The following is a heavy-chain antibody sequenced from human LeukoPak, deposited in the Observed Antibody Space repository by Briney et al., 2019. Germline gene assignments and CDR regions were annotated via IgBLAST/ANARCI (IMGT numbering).Heavy chain of an antibody. CDR2: INPNSGGT. J-gene: IGHJ3*02. CDR3: ARRGYKTGTPRDDAFDI. D-gene: IGHD1-1*01. V-gene: IGHV1-2*02. Sequence: ASVKVSCKASGYTFTGYYMHWVRQAPGQGLEWMGWINPNSGGTNYAQKLQGRVTMTTDTSTSTAYMELRSLRFDDTAVYYCARRGYKTGTPRDDAFDIWGQGTMVTVSS. CDR1: GYTFTGYY.